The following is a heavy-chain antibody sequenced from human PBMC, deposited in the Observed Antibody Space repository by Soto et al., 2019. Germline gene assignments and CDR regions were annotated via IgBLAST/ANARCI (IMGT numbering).Heavy chain of an antibody. CDR3: AKDPGTHGDYGDY. J-gene: IGHJ4*02. V-gene: IGHV1-24*01. CDR2: FDPEDGET. Sequence: SVKVSCKVSGCTLTELSMHWLRQAPGKGTEWMGGFDPEDGETIYAQKFQGRVTMTEDTSTDTAYMELSSLRSEDTAVYYCAKDPGTHGDYGDYWGQRTLVTVSS. CDR1: GCTLTELS. D-gene: IGHD4-17*01.